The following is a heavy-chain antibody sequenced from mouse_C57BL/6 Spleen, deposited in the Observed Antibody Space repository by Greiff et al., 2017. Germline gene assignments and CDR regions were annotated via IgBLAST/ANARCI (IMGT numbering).Heavy chain of an antibody. D-gene: IGHD2-4*01. V-gene: IGHV5-4*01. CDR1: GFTFSSYA. CDR2: ISDGGSYT. Sequence: EVQLVESGGGLVKPGGSLKLSCAASGFTFSSYAMSWVRQTPEKRLEWVATISDGGSYTYYPDNVKGRFTISRDNAKTNLYLQMSHLKSEDTAMYYCARDDYGAYWGQGTLVTVSA. J-gene: IGHJ3*01. CDR3: ARDDYGAY.